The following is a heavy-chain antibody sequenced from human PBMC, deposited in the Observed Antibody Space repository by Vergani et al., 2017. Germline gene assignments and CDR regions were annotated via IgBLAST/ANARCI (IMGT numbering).Heavy chain of an antibody. D-gene: IGHD3-3*01. Sequence: DVHLAESGGGFFQPGGSLRLSCTASGFTFSNYWMQWVRQAPGKGLMWVSRINSDGDSTSYADSVKGRFTISRDNAKNTLYLQMDSLRAEDTAVYYCAKDHYDFWSGYPNLSPFDLWGRGTLVTVSS. CDR1: GFTFSNYW. CDR3: AKDHYDFWSGYPNLSPFDL. J-gene: IGHJ2*01. V-gene: IGHV3-74*01. CDR2: INSDGDST.